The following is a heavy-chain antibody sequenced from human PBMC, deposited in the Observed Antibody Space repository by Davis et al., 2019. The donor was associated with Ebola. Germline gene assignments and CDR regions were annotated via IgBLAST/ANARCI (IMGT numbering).Heavy chain of an antibody. Sequence: GESLKISCAASGFTFSSYAMSWVRQAPGKGLEWVSAISGSGGSTYYADSVKGRFTISRDNAKNSLFLQMNSLRDEDTAVYYCATLIVVVVAATPRASGSWFDPWGQGTLVTVSS. D-gene: IGHD2-15*01. J-gene: IGHJ5*02. V-gene: IGHV3-23*01. CDR2: ISGSGGST. CDR3: ATLIVVVVAATPRASGSWFDP. CDR1: GFTFSSYA.